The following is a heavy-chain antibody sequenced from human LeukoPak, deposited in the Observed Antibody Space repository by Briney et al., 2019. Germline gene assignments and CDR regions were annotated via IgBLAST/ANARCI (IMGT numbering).Heavy chain of an antibody. CDR1: GYTFTDYY. CDR2: INPNDGDT. D-gene: IGHD2-2*02. Sequence: GASVKVSCKASGYTFTDYYMHWVRQAPGQGFEWMGWINPNDGDTNYAQKFQGRVTMTRDTSISTAHMEVSRLRSDDTAVYYCARVGYCSSTSCYTYYYYGMDVWGQGTTVTVSS. V-gene: IGHV1-2*02. CDR3: ARVGYCSSTSCYTYYYYGMDV. J-gene: IGHJ6*02.